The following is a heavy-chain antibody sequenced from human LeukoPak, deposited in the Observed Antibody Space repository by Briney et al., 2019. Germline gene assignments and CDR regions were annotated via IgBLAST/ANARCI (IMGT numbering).Heavy chain of an antibody. D-gene: IGHD6-13*01. V-gene: IGHV1-18*01. CDR1: GGTFSSYA. CDR3: ARDSEYSSSWYGPSYYYGMDV. Sequence: GASVKVSCKASGGTFSSYAISWVRQAPGQGLEWMGWISAYNGNTNYAQKLQGRVTMTTDTSTSTAYMELRSLRSDDTAVYYCARDSEYSSSWYGPSYYYGMDVWGQGTTVTVSS. CDR2: ISAYNGNT. J-gene: IGHJ6*02.